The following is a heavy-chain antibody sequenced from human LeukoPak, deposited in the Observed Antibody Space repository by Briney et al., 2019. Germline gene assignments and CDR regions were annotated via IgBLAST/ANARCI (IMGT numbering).Heavy chain of an antibody. Sequence: GVSLRLPCAASRYTHSSYAMSWVRQAPGKGLEWVSAISGSRGSTYYADSVKVRFTISRDNSKNTLYPQMNSPRAEDTAVYYCAKNLRVDYWGQGTLVTVSS. CDR1: RYTHSSYA. V-gene: IGHV3-23*01. D-gene: IGHD4-17*01. CDR2: ISGSRGST. CDR3: AKNLRVDY. J-gene: IGHJ4*02.